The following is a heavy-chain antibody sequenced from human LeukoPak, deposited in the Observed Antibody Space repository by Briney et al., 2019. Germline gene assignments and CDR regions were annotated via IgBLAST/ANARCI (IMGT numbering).Heavy chain of an antibody. D-gene: IGHD3-10*01. CDR1: GYTFTSYG. J-gene: IGHJ4*02. CDR2: ISAYNGNT. V-gene: IGHV1-18*01. CDR3: ARAMVRGVNPYYFDY. Sequence: ASVKVSCKASGYTFTSYGISWVRQAPGQGLEWMGWISAYNGNTNYAQKLQGRVTMTRDTSISTAYMELSRLRSDDTAVYYCARAMVRGVNPYYFDYWGQGTLVTVSS.